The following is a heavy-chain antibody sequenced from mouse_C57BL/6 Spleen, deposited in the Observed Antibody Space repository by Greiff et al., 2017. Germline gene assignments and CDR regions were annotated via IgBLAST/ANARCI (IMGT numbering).Heavy chain of an antibody. J-gene: IGHJ4*01. V-gene: IGHV5-4*01. CDR2: ISDGGSYT. Sequence: EVQGVESGGGLVKPGGSLKLSCAASGFTFSSYAMSWVRQTPEKRLEWVATISDGGSYTYYPDNVKGRFTISRDNAKNNLYLQMSHLKSEDTAMYYCARDDYDYDEDAMDYWGQGTSVTVSS. CDR1: GFTFSSYA. CDR3: ARDDYDYDEDAMDY. D-gene: IGHD2-4*01.